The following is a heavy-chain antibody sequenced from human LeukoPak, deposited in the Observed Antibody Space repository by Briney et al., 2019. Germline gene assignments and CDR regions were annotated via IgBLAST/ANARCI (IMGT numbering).Heavy chain of an antibody. CDR1: GGSISSSSYY. J-gene: IGHJ4*02. CDR2: IYYSGST. CDR3: ARLQTLSLDY. Sequence: SETLSLTCTASGGSISSSSYYWGWIRQPPGKGLEWIGSIYYSGSTYYNPSLKSRVTISVDTSKNQFSLKLSSVTAADTAVYYCARLQTLSLDYWGQGTLVTVSS. V-gene: IGHV4-39*01.